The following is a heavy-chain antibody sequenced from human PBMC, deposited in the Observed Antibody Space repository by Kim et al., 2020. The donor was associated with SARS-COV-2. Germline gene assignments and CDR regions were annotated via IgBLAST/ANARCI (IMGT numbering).Heavy chain of an antibody. CDR1: GFTFSTYA. CDR2: VGGSGGNT. Sequence: GGSLRLSCAASGFTFSTYAMSWVRQAPGKGLEWVSTVGGSGGNTYHADSAKGRFTIFRDNAKNTVDLQMNSLRAEDTAVYYCAKGRADNIAAAFNYWGQG. D-gene: IGHD6-13*01. J-gene: IGHJ4*02. CDR3: AKGRADNIAAAFNY. V-gene: IGHV3-23*01.